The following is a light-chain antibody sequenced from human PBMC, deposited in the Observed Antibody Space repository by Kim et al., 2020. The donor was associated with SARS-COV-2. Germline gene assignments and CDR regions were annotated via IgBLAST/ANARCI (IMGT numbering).Light chain of an antibody. CDR1: KLGDKY. J-gene: IGLJ2*01. Sequence: SYELTQPPSVSVSPGQTASITCSGDKLGDKYACWYQQKPGQSPVLVIYQDSKRPSGIPGRFSGSNSGNTATLTISGTQAMDEADYYCQGWDSSTVVFGGGTQLTVL. V-gene: IGLV3-1*01. CDR3: QGWDSSTVV. CDR2: QDS.